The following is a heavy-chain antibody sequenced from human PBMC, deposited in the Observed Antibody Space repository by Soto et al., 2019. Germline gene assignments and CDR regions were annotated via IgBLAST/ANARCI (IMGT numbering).Heavy chain of an antibody. V-gene: IGHV4-34*01. CDR3: ARAGRYSGYDYNRRPYYYGMDV. J-gene: IGHJ6*02. Sequence: PSETLYITCAVYGGSFSGYYLRSIRQPPGNSLEWIGEINHSGSTTYNPSLKSRVTISVDTSKNQFSLKLSSVTAADTAVYYCARAGRYSGYDYNRRPYYYGMDVWGQGTTVT. D-gene: IGHD5-12*01. CDR1: GGSFSGYY. CDR2: INHSGST.